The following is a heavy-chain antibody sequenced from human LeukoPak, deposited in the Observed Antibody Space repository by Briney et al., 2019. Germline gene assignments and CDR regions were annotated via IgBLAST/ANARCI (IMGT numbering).Heavy chain of an antibody. CDR3: AKASSLYYDSSGYYPDRFDY. D-gene: IGHD3-22*01. Sequence: GRSLRLSCVASGFTFDDYAMHWVRQAPGKGLEWVSGISWNSGSIGYADSVKGRSTISRDNAKNSLYLQMNSLRAEDTALYYCAKASSLYYDSSGYYPDRFDYWGQGTLVTVSS. CDR2: ISWNSGSI. CDR1: GFTFDDYA. V-gene: IGHV3-9*01. J-gene: IGHJ4*02.